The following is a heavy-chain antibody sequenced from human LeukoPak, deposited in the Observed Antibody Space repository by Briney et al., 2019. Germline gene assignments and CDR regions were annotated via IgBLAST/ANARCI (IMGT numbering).Heavy chain of an antibody. J-gene: IGHJ3*02. CDR2: LYSGGGA. CDR3: ARDGLYGSGAFDI. Sequence: GGSLRLSCAVSGYSVNTNYMTWVRQAPGKGLEWVSVLYSGGGAYYADSVKDRFTISRDYSQNTLLLQMNSLRAEDTALYYCARDGLYGSGAFDIWGQGTMVTVSS. CDR1: GYSVNTNY. D-gene: IGHD3-10*01. V-gene: IGHV3-66*01.